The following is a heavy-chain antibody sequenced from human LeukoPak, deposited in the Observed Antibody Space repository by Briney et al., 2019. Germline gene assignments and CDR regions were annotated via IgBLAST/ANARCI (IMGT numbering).Heavy chain of an antibody. Sequence: GGSLRLSCAASGFTFSRYAMHWVREAPGKGLEGVADILYDGSNKYYADSVKGRFTISRDNSKNTLYLQMNRLRAEDTAVYYCARPQQLGFYYWGQGTLVTVSS. CDR3: ARPQQLGFYY. J-gene: IGHJ4*02. CDR1: GFTFSRYA. CDR2: ILYDGSNK. D-gene: IGHD6-13*01. V-gene: IGHV3-30-3*01.